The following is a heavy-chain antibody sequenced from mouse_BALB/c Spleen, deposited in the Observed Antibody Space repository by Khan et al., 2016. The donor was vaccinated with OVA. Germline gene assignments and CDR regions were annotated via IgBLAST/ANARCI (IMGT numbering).Heavy chain of an antibody. J-gene: IGHJ2*01. CDR1: GYTFTTYW. CDR3: TRDRIDY. V-gene: IGHV1-7*01. Sequence: QVQLQQSGAELAKPGASVKMSCKASGYTFTTYWMYWVKQRPGQGLEWIGYINPTSGYTDYNDKFKDRATLSADKSSSTAYMQLNSLTSEDSAVYYCTRDRIDYWGKGTTLTVSS. CDR2: INPTSGYT.